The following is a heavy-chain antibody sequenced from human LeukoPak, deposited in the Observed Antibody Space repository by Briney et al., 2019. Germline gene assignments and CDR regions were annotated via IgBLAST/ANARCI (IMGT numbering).Heavy chain of an antibody. Sequence: PGGSLRLSCAASGFTFNNAWMSWVRQAPGQGLEWVSAISGSGGSTYYADSVKGRFTISRDNSKNTLYLQMNSLRVEDTAVYYCVKNRDDFWSGHDYWGQGTLVTVSS. D-gene: IGHD3-3*01. CDR2: ISGSGGST. CDR3: VKNRDDFWSGHDY. CDR1: GFTFNNAW. J-gene: IGHJ4*02. V-gene: IGHV3-23*01.